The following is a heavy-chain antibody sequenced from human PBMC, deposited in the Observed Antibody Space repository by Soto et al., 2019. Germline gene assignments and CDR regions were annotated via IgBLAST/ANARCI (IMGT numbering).Heavy chain of an antibody. CDR3: ARDRGLRGGHLSAFDF. Sequence: GGSLRLSCAASGFTFSSYSMNWVRQAPGKGLEWVSSISSSSSYIYYADSVKGRFTISRDNAKNSLYLQMNSLRAEDTAVYYCARDRGLRGGHLSAFDFWGQGTMVTVSS. J-gene: IGHJ3*01. D-gene: IGHD1-26*01. CDR1: GFTFSSYS. V-gene: IGHV3-21*01. CDR2: ISSSSSYI.